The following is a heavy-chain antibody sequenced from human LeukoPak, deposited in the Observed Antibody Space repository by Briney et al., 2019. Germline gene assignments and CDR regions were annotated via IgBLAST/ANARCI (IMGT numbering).Heavy chain of an antibody. D-gene: IGHD6-19*01. Sequence: PGRSLRLSCAASGFTFSSYAMHWVRQAPGKGLEWVAVISYDGSNKYYADSVKGRFTISRGNSKNTLYLQMNSLRAEDTAVYYCAREAGYSSGWFGEKEEGYFDYWGQGTLVTVSS. CDR3: AREAGYSSGWFGEKEEGYFDY. CDR2: ISYDGSNK. CDR1: GFTFSSYA. V-gene: IGHV3-30-3*01. J-gene: IGHJ4*02.